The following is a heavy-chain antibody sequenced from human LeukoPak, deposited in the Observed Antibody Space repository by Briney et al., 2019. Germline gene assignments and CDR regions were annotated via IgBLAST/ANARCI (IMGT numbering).Heavy chain of an antibody. Sequence: ASVKVSCKASGYTFTIYYIHWVRQAPGQGLEWMGIINPSGGSTSCAQKFQGRVTMTRDMSTSTVYMELSSLRSEDTAVYYCARDRDFWSGYSAFDPWGQGTLVTVSS. CDR3: ARDRDFWSGYSAFDP. J-gene: IGHJ5*02. CDR1: GYTFTIYY. V-gene: IGHV1-46*01. CDR2: INPSGGST. D-gene: IGHD3-3*01.